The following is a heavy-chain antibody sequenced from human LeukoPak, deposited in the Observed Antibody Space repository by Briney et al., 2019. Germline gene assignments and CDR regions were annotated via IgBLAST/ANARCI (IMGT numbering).Heavy chain of an antibody. J-gene: IGHJ4*02. CDR3: ARYAGYSSSSYFDY. V-gene: IGHV4-30-4*01. CDR2: IYYSGST. Sequence: SQTLSLTCTVSGGSISSGDYYWSWVRQPPGKGLEWIGYIYYSGSTYYNPSLKSRVTISVDTSKNQFSLKLSSVTAADTAVYYCARYAGYSSSSYFDYWGQGTLVTVSS. D-gene: IGHD6-6*01. CDR1: GGSISSGDYY.